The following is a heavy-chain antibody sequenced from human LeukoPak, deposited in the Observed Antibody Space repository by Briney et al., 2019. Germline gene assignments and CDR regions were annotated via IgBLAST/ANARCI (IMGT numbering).Heavy chain of an antibody. CDR1: GGSISSYY. Sequence: SETLSLTCTVSGGSISSYYWSWIRQPPGKGLEWIGYIYYSGSTNYNPSLKSRVTISVDTSKNQFSLKLSSVTAADTAVYFCASIGTNYYYYMDVWGKGTTVTVSS. D-gene: IGHD1-1*01. CDR3: ASIGTNYYYYMDV. V-gene: IGHV4-59*01. J-gene: IGHJ6*03. CDR2: IYYSGST.